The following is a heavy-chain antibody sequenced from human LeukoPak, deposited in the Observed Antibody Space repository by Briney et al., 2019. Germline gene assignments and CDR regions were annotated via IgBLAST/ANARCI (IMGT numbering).Heavy chain of an antibody. Sequence: ASVEVSCKASGGTFSSYTINWVRQAPGQGLEWMGWISAYNGNTNYAQKLQGRVTMTTDTSTSTAYMELRSLRSDDTAVYYCATIYCSSTSCYPNWFDPWGQGTLVTVSS. V-gene: IGHV1-18*01. J-gene: IGHJ5*02. CDR2: ISAYNGNT. D-gene: IGHD2-2*01. CDR1: GGTFSSYT. CDR3: ATIYCSSTSCYPNWFDP.